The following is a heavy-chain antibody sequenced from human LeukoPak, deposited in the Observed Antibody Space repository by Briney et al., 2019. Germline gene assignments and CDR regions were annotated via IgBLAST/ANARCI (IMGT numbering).Heavy chain of an antibody. V-gene: IGHV4-34*01. J-gene: IGHJ4*02. Sequence: SETLSLTCAVYGGSFSGYYWSWIRQPPGKGLEWIGEINHSGSTNYNPSLKSRVTISVDTSKNQFSLKLSSVTAADTAVYYCASLGGRTAFDYWGQGALVTVSS. CDR3: ASLGGRTAFDY. CDR2: INHSGST. CDR1: GGSFSGYY. D-gene: IGHD3-16*01.